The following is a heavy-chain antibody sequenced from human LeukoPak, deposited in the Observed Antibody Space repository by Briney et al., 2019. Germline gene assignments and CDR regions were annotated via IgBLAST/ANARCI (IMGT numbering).Heavy chain of an antibody. CDR1: GGSFSGYY. CDR2: INHSGST. Sequence: PSETLSLTCAVYGGSFSGYYWSWIRQPPGKGLEWIGEINHSGSTNYNPSLKSRVTISVDTSKNQFSLKLSSVTAADTAVYYCARQSDIVVVVAATYLDYWGQGTLVTVSS. CDR3: ARQSDIVVVVAATYLDY. J-gene: IGHJ4*02. V-gene: IGHV4-34*01. D-gene: IGHD2-15*01.